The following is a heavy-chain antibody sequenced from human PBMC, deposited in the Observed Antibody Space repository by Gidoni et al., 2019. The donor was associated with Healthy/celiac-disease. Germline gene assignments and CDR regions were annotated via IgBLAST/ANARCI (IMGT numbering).Heavy chain of an antibody. J-gene: IGHJ4*02. CDR3: AKDISYGDYEYYFDY. CDR2: ISWNSGSI. V-gene: IGHV3-9*01. CDR1: GFTFDDYA. D-gene: IGHD4-17*01. Sequence: EVQLVESGGCLVQPGRSLRLSCAASGFTFDDYAMHWVRQAPGKGLEWVSGISWNSGSIGYADSVKGRFTISRDNAKNSLYLQMNSLRAEDTALYYCAKDISYGDYEYYFDYWGQGTLVTVSS.